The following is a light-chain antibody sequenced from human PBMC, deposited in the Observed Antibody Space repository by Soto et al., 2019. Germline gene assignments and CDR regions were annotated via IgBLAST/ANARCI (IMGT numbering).Light chain of an antibody. CDR2: DVS. V-gene: IGLV2-14*01. CDR1: SSDVGGYNY. Sequence: QSALTQPASVSGSPGQSITISCTGSSSDVGGYNYVSWYQQHPGKAPKLMIYDVSNRPSGVSNRFSGSKSGNTASLTISELQAEDEADYYCNSYTSTSTLVVFGGGTKLTVL. CDR3: NSYTSTSTLVV. J-gene: IGLJ2*01.